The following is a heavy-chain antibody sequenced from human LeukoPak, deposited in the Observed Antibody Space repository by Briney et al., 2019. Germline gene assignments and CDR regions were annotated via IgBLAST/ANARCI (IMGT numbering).Heavy chain of an antibody. CDR3: ALGGNWEAFDI. J-gene: IGHJ3*02. V-gene: IGHV3-23*01. CDR2: ISGSGGST. CDR1: GFTFSIYG. D-gene: IGHD4-23*01. Sequence: GGSLRLSCAASGFTFSIYGMSWVRQAPGRGLEWVSAISGSGGSTYYADSVKGRFTISRDNSKNTLYLQMNSLRAEDTAVYYCALGGNWEAFDIWGQGTMVTVSS.